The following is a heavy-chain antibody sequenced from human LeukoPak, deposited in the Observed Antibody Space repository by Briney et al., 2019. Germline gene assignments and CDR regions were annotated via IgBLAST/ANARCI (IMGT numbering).Heavy chain of an antibody. J-gene: IGHJ4*02. CDR3: ARSFRGSGWYIDN. V-gene: IGHV5-51*01. CDR2: IYPGDSDT. Sequence: GESLKISCNGSGYSFTNYWIGWVRQIPGTGMEWMGIIYPGDSDTIYNPSFQGQVTISVDKSITPAYLQWSSLKASDTATYYCARSFRGSGWYIDNWGKGTLVTVSS. D-gene: IGHD6-25*01. CDR1: GYSFTNYW.